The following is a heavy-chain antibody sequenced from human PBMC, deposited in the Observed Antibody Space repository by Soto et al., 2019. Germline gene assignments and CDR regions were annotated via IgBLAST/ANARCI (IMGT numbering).Heavy chain of an antibody. CDR2: ISHDGKGQ. Sequence: QVQLVESGGGVVQPGRSLRLSCAASGFTFSNYGMQWVRQAPGKGLEWVAVISHDGKGQYYAESVKGRFTISRDKSKNTLYPQKDSLRAEDKALYYCAKESGVRFSHDFDYWGQVTLVTV. J-gene: IGHJ4*02. CDR1: GFTFSNYG. CDR3: AKESGVRFSHDFDY. V-gene: IGHV3-30*18.